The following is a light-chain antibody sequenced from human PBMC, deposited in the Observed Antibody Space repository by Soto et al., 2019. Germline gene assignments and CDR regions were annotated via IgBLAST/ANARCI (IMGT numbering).Light chain of an antibody. Sequence: EIVLTQSPGTLSLSPGERATLSCRPSQSVSSTYLAWYQQKPGQAPRLLISGASSRATGIPDRFSGSGSGRDFTLSITRLEPEDFAVYYCQQYGGSPWTFGQGTKVDI. CDR2: GAS. CDR1: QSVSSTY. CDR3: QQYGGSPWT. J-gene: IGKJ1*01. V-gene: IGKV3-20*01.